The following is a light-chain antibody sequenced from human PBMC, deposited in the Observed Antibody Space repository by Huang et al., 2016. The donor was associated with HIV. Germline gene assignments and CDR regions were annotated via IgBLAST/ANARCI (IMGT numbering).Light chain of an antibody. CDR1: HIISTY. V-gene: IGKV1-39*01. Sequence: IQMTQSPTSLSASVGDRVSIACRASHIISTYLNWYQQKPGKAPKLVISSASALHSGVPSRFSGSCSGTDFTLTIRGLQLDDFATYYCQQSYSALSSFGPGTRL. CDR2: SAS. CDR3: QQSYSALSS. J-gene: IGKJ5*01.